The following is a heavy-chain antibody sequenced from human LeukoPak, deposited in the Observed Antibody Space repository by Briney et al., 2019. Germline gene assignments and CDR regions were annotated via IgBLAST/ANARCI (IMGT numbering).Heavy chain of an antibody. J-gene: IGHJ6*03. CDR3: AREEIVVVPAAYYYHMDV. D-gene: IGHD2-2*01. CDR2: ISSSGSTI. Sequence: GVSLRLSCAASGFTFSSYEMNWVRQAPGKGLEWVSYISSSGSTIYYADSVKGRFTISRDNAKNSLYLQMNSLRAEDTAVYYCAREEIVVVPAAYYYHMDVWGKGTTVTVSS. CDR1: GFTFSSYE. V-gene: IGHV3-48*03.